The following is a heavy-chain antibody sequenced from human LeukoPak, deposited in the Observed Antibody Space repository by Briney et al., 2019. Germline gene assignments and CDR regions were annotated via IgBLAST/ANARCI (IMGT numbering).Heavy chain of an antibody. CDR1: GFTFSHYA. CDR2: IGHDGADK. CDR3: ARNSDYYDYSPQSV. J-gene: IGHJ4*02. V-gene: IGHV3-30*04. Sequence: GGSLRLSWAASGFTFSHYALHWVRQAPGKGLEWVALIGHDGADKYYADSVKGRFLISRDNSKNMLFLQMNSLIIEDTAVYYCARNSDYYDYSPQSVWGQGTLVIVS. D-gene: IGHD3-22*01.